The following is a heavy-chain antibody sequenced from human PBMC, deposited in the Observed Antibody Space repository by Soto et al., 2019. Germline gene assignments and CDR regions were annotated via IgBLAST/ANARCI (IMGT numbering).Heavy chain of an antibody. D-gene: IGHD3-3*01. CDR3: ARVTACHDYWRAPMKKSYYYMDV. J-gene: IGHJ6*03. CDR1: GHSFTNSW. V-gene: IGHV5-51*03. CDR2: IYPADSDT. Sequence: DVQLVQSGAEVKKPGESLRISCKGSGHSFTNSWIGWVRQMPGRGLVWMGSIYPADSDTRYSPSFQGQVTISADKSVSTIYLQWGSLKASDSAMYFCARVTACHDYWRAPMKKSYYYMDVWGKGTTVIVSS.